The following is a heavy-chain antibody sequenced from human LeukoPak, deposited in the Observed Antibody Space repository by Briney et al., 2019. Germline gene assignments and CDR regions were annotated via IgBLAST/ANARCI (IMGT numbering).Heavy chain of an antibody. D-gene: IGHD4-17*01. CDR3: ARAVPVTTRVRLDY. V-gene: IGHV4-34*01. J-gene: IGHJ4*02. Sequence: PSETLSLTCAVYGGSFSGYYWSWIRQPPGKGLEWIGEINHSGSTNYNPSLKSRVTISVDTSKNQFSLKLSSVTAADTAVYYCARAVPVTTRVRLDYWGQGTLVTVSS. CDR1: GGSFSGYY. CDR2: INHSGST.